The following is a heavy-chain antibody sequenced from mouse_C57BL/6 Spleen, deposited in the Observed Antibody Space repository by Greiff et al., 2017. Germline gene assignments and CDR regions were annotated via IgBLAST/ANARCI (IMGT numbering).Heavy chain of an antibody. CDR3: ARPLYYSNYVYFDV. CDR2: IYPGSGST. J-gene: IGHJ1*03. V-gene: IGHV1-55*01. Sequence: VQLQQPGAELVKPGASVKMSCKASGYTFTSYWITWVKQRPGQGLEWIGDIYPGSGSTNYNEKFKSKATLTVDTSSSTAYMQLISLTSEDSAVYYCARPLYYSNYVYFDVWGTGTTVTVSS. CDR1: GYTFTSYW. D-gene: IGHD2-5*01.